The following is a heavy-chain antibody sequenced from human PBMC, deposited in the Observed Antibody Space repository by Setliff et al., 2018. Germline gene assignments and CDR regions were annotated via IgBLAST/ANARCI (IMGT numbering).Heavy chain of an antibody. V-gene: IGHV5-51*01. CDR2: IYPGNADT. J-gene: IGHJ5*02. Sequence: GESLKISCKGSGYSFTDYWIAWVRQTPGKGLEWMGTIYPGNADTRYSPSFQRQVTISTDTSINTAFLQWNNLKASDTAVYYCARRGERFFNWFDPWGQGTLVTVSS. CDR1: GYSFTDYW. CDR3: ARRGERFFNWFDP. D-gene: IGHD2-21*01.